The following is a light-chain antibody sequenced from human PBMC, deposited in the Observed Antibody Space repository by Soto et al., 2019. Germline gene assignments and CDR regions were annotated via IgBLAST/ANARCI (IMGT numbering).Light chain of an antibody. J-gene: IGKJ2*01. CDR3: QQYASGRRT. CDR1: QSVSRNF. CDR2: HAS. V-gene: IGKV3-20*01. Sequence: ENVLTQSPGTLSLSPGERATLSCRASQSVSRNFLAWYQQKPGQAPRLLIYHASNRATGIPDRFSGSWSGKDFTLIISRLEPEDFAMYYCQQYASGRRTFGQGTNLEIK.